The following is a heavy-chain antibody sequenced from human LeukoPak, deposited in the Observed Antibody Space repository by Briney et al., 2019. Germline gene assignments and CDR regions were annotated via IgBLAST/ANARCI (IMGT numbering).Heavy chain of an antibody. Sequence: QPGGSLRLSCATSGLAFSSFWMYWVRQAPGKGLEWVASIKPDGSEDFYADSVKGRFNISRDNAKNSLFLQMTNLKAEDTAVYYCAVDRRFKIFDYWGQGTLVTVSS. CDR2: IKPDGSED. V-gene: IGHV3-7*01. D-gene: IGHD5-24*01. CDR1: GLAFSSFW. J-gene: IGHJ4*02. CDR3: AVDRRFKIFDY.